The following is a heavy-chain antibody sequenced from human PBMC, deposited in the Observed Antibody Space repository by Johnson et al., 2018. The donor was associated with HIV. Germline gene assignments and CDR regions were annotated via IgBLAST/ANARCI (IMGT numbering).Heavy chain of an antibody. CDR1: GFTFSNYG. CDR2: IQYDGSNK. Sequence: QVQLVESGGGLVQPGRSLRLSCTASGFTFSNYGMHWVRQAPGKGLEWVAFIQYDGSNKYYADSVKGRFTISRDNSKNTLYLQMNSLRAEDTAVYYCARDPAAAALRAFDIWGLGTMVTVSS. J-gene: IGHJ3*02. V-gene: IGHV3-33*05. CDR3: ARDPAAAALRAFDI. D-gene: IGHD6-13*01.